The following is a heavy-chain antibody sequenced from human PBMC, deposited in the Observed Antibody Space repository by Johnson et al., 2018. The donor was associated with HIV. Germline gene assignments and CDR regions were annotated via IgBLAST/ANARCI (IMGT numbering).Heavy chain of an antibody. V-gene: IGHV3-74*01. CDR3: ARETRYNVWRGYDAFDI. CDR2: INSDGTIT. CDR1: GFTVSSNY. Sequence: VQLVESGGGLVQPGGSLRLSCAASGFTVSSNYMSCVRQAPGKGLEWVSRINSDGTITSYADSVKGRFTISRDNAKNTLYLQMNSLRAEDTAVYYCARETRYNVWRGYDAFDIWGKGTMVTVSS. J-gene: IGHJ3*02. D-gene: IGHD3-3*01.